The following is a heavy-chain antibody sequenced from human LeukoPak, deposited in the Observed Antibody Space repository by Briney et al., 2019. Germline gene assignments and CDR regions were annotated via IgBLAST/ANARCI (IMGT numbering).Heavy chain of an antibody. Sequence: ASVKVSCKVSGYTLTELSMHWVRQAPGKGLEWMGGFDPEDGETIYAQKFQGRVTMTEDTSTDTAYMELSSLRSEDTAVYYCATVAAAGTRGDYFGYWGQGTLVTVSS. CDR3: ATVAAAGTRGDYFGY. D-gene: IGHD6-13*01. CDR1: GYTLTELS. J-gene: IGHJ4*02. V-gene: IGHV1-24*01. CDR2: FDPEDGET.